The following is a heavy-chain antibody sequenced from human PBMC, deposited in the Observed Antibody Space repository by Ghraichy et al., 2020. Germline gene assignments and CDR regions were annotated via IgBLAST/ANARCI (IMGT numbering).Heavy chain of an antibody. CDR2: IRNKDKSYTT. CDR3: TRRTTTGSYYDSSGSSRGFFDY. V-gene: IGHV3-72*01. D-gene: IGHD3-22*01. Sequence: GGSLRLSCAASGFTFSAHYMDWVRQAPGKGLEWVGRIRNKDKSYTTYYAASVKGRFIISRDDSKNSLYLQMNSLKTEDTAVYYCTRRTTTGSYYDSSGSSRGFFDYWGQGILVTVSS. CDR1: GFTFSAHY. J-gene: IGHJ4*02.